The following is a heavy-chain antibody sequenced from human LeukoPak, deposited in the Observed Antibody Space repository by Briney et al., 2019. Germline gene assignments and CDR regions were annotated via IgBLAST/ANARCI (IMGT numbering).Heavy chain of an antibody. CDR1: GYSFTSYW. J-gene: IGHJ4*02. CDR2: IYPGDSDT. V-gene: IGHV5-51*01. CDR3: ARLGIVATIPDY. Sequence: KRGESLQISCKGSGYSFTSYWIGWGRQLPGKGLEWMGIIYPGDSDTRYSPSFQGQVTISADKSISTAYLQWSSLKASDTAMYYCARLGIVATIPDYWGQGTLVTVSS. D-gene: IGHD5-12*01.